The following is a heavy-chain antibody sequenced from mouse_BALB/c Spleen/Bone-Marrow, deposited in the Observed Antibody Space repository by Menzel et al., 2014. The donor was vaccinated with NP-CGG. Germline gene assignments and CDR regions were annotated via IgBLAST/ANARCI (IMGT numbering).Heavy chain of an antibody. Sequence: EVQLQQSGTVLARPGASVKMSCKASGYSFTTFWMHWVKQRPGQGLEWIGAIYPGNNDTSYNQKFKGKAKLTAGTSASTAYMELSSLTNEDSAVYYCTRKLPAMDYWGQGTSLTVSS. V-gene: IGHV1-5*01. J-gene: IGHJ4*01. CDR3: TRKLPAMDY. CDR2: IYPGNNDT. CDR1: GYSFTTFW.